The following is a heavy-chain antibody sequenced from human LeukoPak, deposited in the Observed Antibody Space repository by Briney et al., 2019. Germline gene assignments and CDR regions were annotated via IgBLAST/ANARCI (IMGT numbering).Heavy chain of an antibody. V-gene: IGHV4-39*07. J-gene: IGHJ5*02. CDR3: ARDTGQYAPGTPGFTRFDP. D-gene: IGHD3-10*01. CDR1: GGSISSYY. Sequence: SETLSLTCTVSGGSISSYYWGWIRQPPGKGLEWIGSIYYSGSTYYNPSLKSRVIVSLDTSKNQFSLKLTSVTAADTAVYYCARDTGQYAPGTPGFTRFDPWGQGTLVTVSS. CDR2: IYYSGST.